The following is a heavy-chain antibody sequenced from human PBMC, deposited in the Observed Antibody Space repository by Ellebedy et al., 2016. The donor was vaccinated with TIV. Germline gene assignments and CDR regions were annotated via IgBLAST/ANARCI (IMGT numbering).Heavy chain of an antibody. CDR2: NIPIFGTA. J-gene: IGHJ6*02. V-gene: IGHV1-69*13. D-gene: IGHD6-13*01. CDR3: ARSQYSSSWLHYGMDV. Sequence: SVKVSCKASGGTFNSYETSCGRHIRGHGLDGMGGNIPIFGTANYAQKFQGRVTITADESTSTAYMELSSLRSEDTAVYYCARSQYSSSWLHYGMDVWGQGTTITVS. CDR1: GGTFNSYE.